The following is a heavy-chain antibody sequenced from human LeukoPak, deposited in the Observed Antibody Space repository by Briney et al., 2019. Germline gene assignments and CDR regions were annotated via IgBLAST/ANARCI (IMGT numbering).Heavy chain of an antibody. Sequence: GGSLRLSRAASGFPFSIHAMSWVRQAPGVRLEWVSSISDGGDSTHYADSVAGRFTISRDNSKNTLYLQMNSLRAEDTALYYCVKFFLPYLAGGTGSRWGQGTLVTVSS. CDR2: ISDGGDST. V-gene: IGHV3-23*01. J-gene: IGHJ4*02. CDR1: GFPFSIHA. D-gene: IGHD3-10*01. CDR3: VKFFLPYLAGGTGSR.